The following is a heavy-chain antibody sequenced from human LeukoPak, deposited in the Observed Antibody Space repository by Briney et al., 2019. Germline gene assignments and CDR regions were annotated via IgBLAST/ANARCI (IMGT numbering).Heavy chain of an antibody. CDR1: GYTFTGYY. J-gene: IGHJ4*02. CDR2: INPNSGGT. V-gene: IGHV1-2*06. CDR3: ARGSRYCSGGSWQTGNCFDY. D-gene: IGHD2-15*01. Sequence: ASVTVSCKASGYTFTGYYMHWVRQAPGQGLEWMGRINPNSGGTNYAQKFQGRVTMTRDTSISTAYMELSRLRSDDTAVYYCARGSRYCSGGSWQTGNCFDYWGQGTLVTVST.